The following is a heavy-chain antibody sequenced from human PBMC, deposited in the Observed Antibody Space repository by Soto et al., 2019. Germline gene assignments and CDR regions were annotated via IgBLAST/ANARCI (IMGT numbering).Heavy chain of an antibody. V-gene: IGHV1-69*06. CDR1: EDTFRNYA. J-gene: IGHJ6*04. D-gene: IGHD1-26*01. Sequence: SVKVSCKASEDTFRNYAISWVRQAPGQGLEWMGGIIPIFGTANYAQKFQGRVTITADTSANTVYLELSSLRAEDTAVYYCAKDEEVGATRPYYGMDVWGKGTTVTVSS. CDR2: IIPIFGTA. CDR3: AKDEEVGATRPYYGMDV.